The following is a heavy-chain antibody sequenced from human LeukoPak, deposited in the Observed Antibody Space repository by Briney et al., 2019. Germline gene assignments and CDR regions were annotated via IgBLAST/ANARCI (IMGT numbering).Heavy chain of an antibody. Sequence: QTGGSLRLSCAASGFTVSSNFMSWVRQAPGKGLEWVSVIYSGGNTYYADSVKGRFTISRDNSKNTLYLQMNSLRVEDTAVYYCARGSIWFGQFSIIWDWGQGTLVTVSS. CDR3: ARGSIWFGQFSIIWD. D-gene: IGHD3-10*01. J-gene: IGHJ4*02. CDR2: IYSGGNT. CDR1: GFTVSSNF. V-gene: IGHV3-66*01.